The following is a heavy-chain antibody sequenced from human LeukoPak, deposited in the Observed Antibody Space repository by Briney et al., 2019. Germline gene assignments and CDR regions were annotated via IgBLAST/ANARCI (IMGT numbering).Heavy chain of an antibody. CDR3: ARDNNDYAIATTDFDY. Sequence: TGGSLRLSCAASGFTVSSHYVTWVRQAPGKGLEWVSSISRTTTYKYYAASVKGRFTISRDNAKSSLYLQMNSLRAEDTAVYYCARDNNDYAIATTDFDYWGQGTLVTVSS. J-gene: IGHJ4*02. CDR2: ISRTTTYK. D-gene: IGHD2-8*01. V-gene: IGHV3-21*01. CDR1: GFTVSSHY.